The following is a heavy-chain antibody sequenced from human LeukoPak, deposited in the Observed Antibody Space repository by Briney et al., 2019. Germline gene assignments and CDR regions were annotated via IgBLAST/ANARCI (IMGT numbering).Heavy chain of an antibody. CDR2: VYYSGYT. CDR1: GDSISSGNYY. V-gene: IGHV4-39*07. Sequence: SETLSLTCTVSGDSISSGNYYWSWIRQPPGKGLEWIGSVYYSGYTYYNPSLKSRVTISVDTSKNQFSLKLSSVTAADTAVYYCARTPDYAFDIWGQGTMVTVSS. CDR3: ARTPDYAFDI. J-gene: IGHJ3*02.